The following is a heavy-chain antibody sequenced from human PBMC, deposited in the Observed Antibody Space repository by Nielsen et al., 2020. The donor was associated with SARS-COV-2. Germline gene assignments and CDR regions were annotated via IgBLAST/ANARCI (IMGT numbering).Heavy chain of an antibody. CDR3: ASELVPGYYGMDV. D-gene: IGHD6-13*01. J-gene: IGHJ6*02. CDR1: GFTFSSYG. V-gene: IGHV3-33*01. CDR2: IWYDGSNK. Sequence: GGSLRLSCAASGFTFSSYGMHWVRQAPGKGLEWVAVIWYDGSNKYYADSVKGRFTNSRDNSKNTLYLQMNSLRAEDTAVYYCASELVPGYYGMDVWGQGTTVTVSS.